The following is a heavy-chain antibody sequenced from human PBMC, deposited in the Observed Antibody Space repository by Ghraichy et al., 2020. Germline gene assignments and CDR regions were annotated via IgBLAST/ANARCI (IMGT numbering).Heavy chain of an antibody. CDR3: ARSVQLWFFDY. V-gene: IGHV3-21*01. Sequence: GGSLRLSCAASGFTFSSYSMNWVRQAPGKGLEWVSSISSSSSYIYYADSVKGRFTISRDNAKNSLYLQMNSLRAEDTAVYYCARSVQLWFFDYWGQGTLVTVSS. CDR1: GFTFSSYS. J-gene: IGHJ4*02. D-gene: IGHD5-18*01. CDR2: ISSSSSYI.